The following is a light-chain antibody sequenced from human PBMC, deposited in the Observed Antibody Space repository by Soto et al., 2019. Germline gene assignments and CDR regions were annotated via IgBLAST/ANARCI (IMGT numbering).Light chain of an antibody. CDR1: QSISSY. Sequence: DIQMTQSPSSLSASPGDRVTITCRASQSISSYITWYQQKPGQAPKLLIYAASSLQSGVPSRFSGSGSGTDFTLTISSLQAEDFAIYYCQQSYSTPHTFGGGTKVEIK. CDR2: AAS. CDR3: QQSYSTPHT. J-gene: IGKJ4*01. V-gene: IGKV1-39*01.